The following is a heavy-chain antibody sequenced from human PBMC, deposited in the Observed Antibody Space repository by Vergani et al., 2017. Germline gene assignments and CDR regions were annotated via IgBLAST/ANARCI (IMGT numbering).Heavy chain of an antibody. J-gene: IGHJ6*03. V-gene: IGHV3-33*06. CDR1: GFRFSSYG. CDR3: AKDLGGWNSIRCTKYIDV. D-gene: IGHD2/OR15-2a*01. Sequence: QVQLVESGGGVVQPGRSLRLSCAASGFRFSSYGMNWVRQAPGKGLVWVAVIWYDGSNKYYADSVKGRFTISRDNSQNTVNLQMNSVGVDDTAVYYCAKDLGGWNSIRCTKYIDVWGKGTTVTV. CDR2: IWYDGSNK.